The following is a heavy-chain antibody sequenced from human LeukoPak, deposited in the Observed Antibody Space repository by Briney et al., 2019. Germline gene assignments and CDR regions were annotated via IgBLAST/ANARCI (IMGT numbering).Heavy chain of an antibody. CDR2: ISSSTSHI. J-gene: IGHJ4*02. Sequence: PGGSLGLSCAASGFTFSSYNMNWVRQAPGKGLEWVSSISSSTSHIYYADSVTGRFTISRDNAKNSLYLQMNSLRAEDTAVYYCARWPIAAAPPVYYFDYWGQGTLVTVSS. CDR3: ARWPIAAAPPVYYFDY. D-gene: IGHD6-13*01. V-gene: IGHV3-21*01. CDR1: GFTFSSYN.